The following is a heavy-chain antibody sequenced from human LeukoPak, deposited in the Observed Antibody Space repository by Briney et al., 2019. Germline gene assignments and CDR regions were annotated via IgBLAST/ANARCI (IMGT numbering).Heavy chain of an antibody. V-gene: IGHV3-53*01. J-gene: IGHJ3*02. CDR3: ARESSFYYDSSDAFDI. Sequence: GGSLRLSCAASGFTVSSNYMSWVRQAPGKGLEWVSVIYSGGSTYYADSVKGRFTISRDNSKNTLYLQMNSLRAEDTAVYYCARESSFYYDSSDAFDIWGQGTMVTVSS. CDR2: IYSGGST. CDR1: GFTVSSNY. D-gene: IGHD3-22*01.